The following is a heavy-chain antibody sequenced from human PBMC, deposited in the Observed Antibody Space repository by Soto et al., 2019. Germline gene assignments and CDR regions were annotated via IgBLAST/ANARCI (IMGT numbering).Heavy chain of an antibody. Sequence: GASVKVSCKASGYTFTGYYMHWVRQAPGQGLEWMGWINPNSGGTNYAQKFQGRVTMTRDTSISTAYMELSRLRSDDTAVYYCARDVVDDTAMGHSPFDYWGQGTLVTVSS. CDR2: INPNSGGT. D-gene: IGHD5-18*01. CDR3: ARDVVDDTAMGHSPFDY. V-gene: IGHV1-2*02. CDR1: GYTFTGYY. J-gene: IGHJ4*02.